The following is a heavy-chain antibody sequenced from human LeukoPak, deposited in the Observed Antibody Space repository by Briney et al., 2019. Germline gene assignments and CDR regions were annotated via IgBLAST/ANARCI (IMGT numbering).Heavy chain of an antibody. V-gene: IGHV4-59*01. J-gene: IGHJ4*02. Sequence: SETLSLTCTVAGGSISSYYWSWIRQPPGKGLEWIGYISYSGSTNYNPSLKSRVTISVDTSRNQFSLKLSSVTAADTAVYYCARGRLGGSGSYYNVLDYWGQGTLVAVSS. CDR1: GGSISSYY. CDR2: ISYSGST. D-gene: IGHD3-10*01. CDR3: ARGRLGGSGSYYNVLDY.